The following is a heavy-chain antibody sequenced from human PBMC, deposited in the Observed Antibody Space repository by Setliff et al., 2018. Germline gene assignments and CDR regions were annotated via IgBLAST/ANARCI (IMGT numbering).Heavy chain of an antibody. CDR3: AKSSGSSSSTNLEY. Sequence: PGGSLRLSCRTSGFTFSSYTMNWVRQAPGKGLEWVSAITDDGGTTHYAGSVMGRFTIARDNSNSALYPQMHSLRVDDTAIYYCAKSSGSSSSTNLEYLGPGTLVTVSS. CDR2: ITDDGGTT. V-gene: IGHV3-23*01. J-gene: IGHJ4*02. D-gene: IGHD6-6*01. CDR1: GFTFSSYT.